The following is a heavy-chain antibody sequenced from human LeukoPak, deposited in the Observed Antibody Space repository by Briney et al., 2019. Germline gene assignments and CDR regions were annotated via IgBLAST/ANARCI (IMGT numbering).Heavy chain of an antibody. Sequence: GGSLRLSCAASGFTVSSNYMSWIRQAPGKGLEWVSVIYSGGSTYYADSVKGRFTISRDNAKNSLYLQMNSLRAEDTAVYYCARDHYYDSPGMDVWGQGTTVTVSS. CDR3: ARDHYYDSPGMDV. CDR1: GFTVSSNY. J-gene: IGHJ6*02. D-gene: IGHD3-22*01. V-gene: IGHV3-53*01. CDR2: IYSGGST.